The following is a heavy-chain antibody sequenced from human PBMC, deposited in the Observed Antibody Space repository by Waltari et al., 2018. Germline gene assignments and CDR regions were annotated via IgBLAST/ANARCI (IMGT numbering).Heavy chain of an antibody. CDR1: GFSCPDFTSG. Sequence: DVHLVESGGGLVQPGMSLSFSCTASGFSCPDFTSGMTWVRQAPGKGLERVAYISPDGKSFFYADSVRGRFTISRDNANNSVFLQMSNLRVDDTAVYFCTNGFGFFVHWGQGTLVTVSS. CDR2: ISPDGKSF. CDR3: TNGFGFFVH. V-gene: IGHV3-48*01. D-gene: IGHD3-16*01. J-gene: IGHJ4*02.